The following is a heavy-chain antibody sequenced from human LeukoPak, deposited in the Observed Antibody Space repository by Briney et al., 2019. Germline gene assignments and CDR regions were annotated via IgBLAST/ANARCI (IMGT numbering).Heavy chain of an antibody. D-gene: IGHD2-2*01. Sequence: PGGCLRLSCAASGFIFSSYAMSWVREARGRGLEGVSAISGSGGSTYYADCVKGRFTISRDNSKNTLYLQMNSLRAEDTAVYYCAKDEDCSSTSCYRFDYWGQGTLVTVSS. CDR2: ISGSGGST. CDR3: AKDEDCSSTSCYRFDY. J-gene: IGHJ4*02. CDR1: GFIFSSYA. V-gene: IGHV3-23*01.